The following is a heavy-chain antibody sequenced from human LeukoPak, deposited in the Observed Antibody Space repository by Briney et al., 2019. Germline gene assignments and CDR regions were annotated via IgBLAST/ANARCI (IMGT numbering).Heavy chain of an antibody. CDR2: INTDGSSP. V-gene: IGHV3-74*01. J-gene: IGHJ4*02. CDR1: GFTFSNYW. D-gene: IGHD2-21*01. CDR3: ARDDSRGFAY. Sequence: GGSLRLSCAASGFTFSNYWMHWVRQAPGKGLVWVSRINTDGSSPTYADSVKGRFTISRDNAKNTLYLQMNSLRAEDTAVYYCARDDSRGFAYWGQGTLVTVSS.